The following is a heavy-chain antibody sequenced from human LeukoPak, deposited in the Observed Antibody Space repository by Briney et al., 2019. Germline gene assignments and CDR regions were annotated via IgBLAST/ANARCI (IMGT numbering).Heavy chain of an antibody. CDR3: AKDKGYCSSTSCSPAGY. D-gene: IGHD2-2*01. J-gene: IGHJ4*02. Sequence: SGGSLRLSCAASGFTFSSYAMSWVRQAPGKGLEWVSAISGSGGSTYYADSVKGRFTISRDNSKNTLYLQMNSLRAEDTAVYYCAKDKGYCSSTSCSPAGYWGQGTLVTVSS. CDR2: ISGSGGST. CDR1: GFTFSSYA. V-gene: IGHV3-23*01.